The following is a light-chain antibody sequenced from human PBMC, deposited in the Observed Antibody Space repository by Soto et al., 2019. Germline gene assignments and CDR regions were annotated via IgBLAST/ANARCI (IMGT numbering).Light chain of an antibody. CDR3: QQFGSSPRYT. CDR2: GAS. Sequence: EIVLTQSPGTLSLSPGERATLSCRASQSVSNNYLAWYQQKPGQAPRLLIYGASSRATGIPDRFSGSGSGTYFTLTISRLEPEDFAVYYCQQFGSSPRYTFGQGTKLEIK. CDR1: QSVSNNY. V-gene: IGKV3-20*01. J-gene: IGKJ2*01.